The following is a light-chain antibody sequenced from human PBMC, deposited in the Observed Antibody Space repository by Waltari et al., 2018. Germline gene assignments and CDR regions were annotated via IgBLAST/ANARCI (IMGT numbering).Light chain of an antibody. Sequence: DIQMTQSPSSLSASVGDRVTITCRASQSISSYLNWYQQKPGKAPKLLIYAASSLQSGVPSRFSGSGSGTDFTLTISSLQPEDFETYYCQQSYSTPPNFGQGTRLEIK. J-gene: IGKJ5*01. V-gene: IGKV1-39*01. CDR2: AAS. CDR3: QQSYSTPPN. CDR1: QSISSY.